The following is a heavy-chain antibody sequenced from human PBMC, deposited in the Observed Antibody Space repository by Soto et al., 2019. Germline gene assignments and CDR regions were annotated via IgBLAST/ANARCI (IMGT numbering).Heavy chain of an antibody. CDR2: INHSGST. J-gene: IGHJ6*03. CDR3: ARGLIVVVPAAAGYMDV. V-gene: IGHV4-34*01. D-gene: IGHD2-2*01. CDR1: GGSFSGYY. Sequence: SGTLSLTCAVYGGSFSGYYWSWIRQPPGKGLEWIGEINHSGSTNYNPSLKSRVTISVDTSKNQFSLKLSSVTAADTAVYYCARGLIVVVPAAAGYMDVWGKGTTVTVSS.